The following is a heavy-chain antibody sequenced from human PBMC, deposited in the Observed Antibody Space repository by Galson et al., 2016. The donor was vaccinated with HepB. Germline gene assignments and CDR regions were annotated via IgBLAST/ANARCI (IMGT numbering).Heavy chain of an antibody. J-gene: IGHJ5*02. CDR3: ARDFSAYSRGSPWES. V-gene: IGHV3-9*01. CDR1: GFTFNAYT. Sequence: SLRLSCAASGFTFNAYTMHWIREVSGKGLEWVSSISWNSGSIVYADSVNGRFTISRDNAKNSVYLQMNSLRPEDTATYYCARDFSAYSRGSPWESWGQGTLVTVSS. D-gene: IGHD4-11*01. CDR2: ISWNSGSI.